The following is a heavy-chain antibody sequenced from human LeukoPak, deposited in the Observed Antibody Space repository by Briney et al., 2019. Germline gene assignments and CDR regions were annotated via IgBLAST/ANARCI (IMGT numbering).Heavy chain of an antibody. V-gene: IGHV4-61*02. CDR1: GGSISSGSYY. CDR3: ARDGITMIVEGHDAFDI. CDR2: VYTSGST. D-gene: IGHD3-22*01. Sequence: SETLSLTCTVPGGSISSGSYYWSWIRQPAGKGLEWLVRVYTSGSTNYNPALKSRVTISVDAYKNQFSLKLSSVTAADTAVYYCARDGITMIVEGHDAFDIWGQGTMVTVSS. J-gene: IGHJ3*02.